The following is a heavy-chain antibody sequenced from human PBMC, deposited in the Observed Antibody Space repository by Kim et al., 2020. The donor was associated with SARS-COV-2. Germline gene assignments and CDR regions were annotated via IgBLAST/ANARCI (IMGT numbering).Heavy chain of an antibody. J-gene: IGHJ4*02. Sequence: ADSVKGRFTITRDNAKNTLYLQMNSLRAEDTAVYYCAKAEGLNTVNHDPVWGQGTLVTVSS. V-gene: IGHV3-23*01. D-gene: IGHD4-17*01. CDR3: AKAEGLNTVNHDPV.